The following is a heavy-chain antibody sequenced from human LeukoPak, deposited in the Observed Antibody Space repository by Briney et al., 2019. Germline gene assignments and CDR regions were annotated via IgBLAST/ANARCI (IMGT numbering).Heavy chain of an antibody. CDR1: GFTFSSYS. D-gene: IGHD3-3*01. V-gene: IGHV3-21*01. Sequence: GGSLRLSCAASGFTFSSYSMNWVRRAPGKGLEWVSSISSSSSYIYYADSVKGRFTISRDNAKNSLYLQMNSLRAEDTAVYYCARSGRYDFWSGYSSYFDYWGQGTLVTVSS. CDR2: ISSSSSYI. J-gene: IGHJ4*02. CDR3: ARSGRYDFWSGYSSYFDY.